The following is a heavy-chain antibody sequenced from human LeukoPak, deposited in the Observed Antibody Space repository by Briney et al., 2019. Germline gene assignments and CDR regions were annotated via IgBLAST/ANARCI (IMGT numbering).Heavy chain of an antibody. CDR2: ISGSGGST. CDR1: GFTFSSYS. D-gene: IGHD3-3*01. Sequence: GGSLRLSCAASGFTFSSYSMNWVRQAPGKGLEWVSAISGSGGSTYYADPVKGRFTISRDNSKNTLYLQMNSLRAEDTAVYYCAKRRSDWSGDAFDIWGQGTMVTVSS. V-gene: IGHV3-23*01. CDR3: AKRRSDWSGDAFDI. J-gene: IGHJ3*02.